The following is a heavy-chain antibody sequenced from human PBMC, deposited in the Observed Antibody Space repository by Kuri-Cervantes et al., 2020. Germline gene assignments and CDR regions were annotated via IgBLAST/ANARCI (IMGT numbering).Heavy chain of an antibody. J-gene: IGHJ4*02. CDR2: TNQSGST. Sequence: ESLKISCAASGFTFSSYSMNWVRQAPGKGLEWIGETNQSGSTNYNPSLKSRVTISVDTSKNQFSLKLSSVTAADTAVYYCARDHLGTFDYWGQGTLVTVSS. CDR1: GFTFSSYS. V-gene: IGHV4-34*01. D-gene: IGHD3-16*01. CDR3: ARDHLGTFDY.